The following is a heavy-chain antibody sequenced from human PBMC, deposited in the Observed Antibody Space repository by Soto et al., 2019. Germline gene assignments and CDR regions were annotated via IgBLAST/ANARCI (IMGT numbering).Heavy chain of an antibody. J-gene: IGHJ6*02. D-gene: IGHD3-10*01. CDR1: GFTFSNYA. CDR2: ISGSGRNT. V-gene: IGHV3-23*01. CDR3: AKDLNGSGSFTSCYHYGMDV. Sequence: EVQMLESGGGLVHPGGSLRLSCAASGFTFSNYAMNWVRQAPGKGLEWVSSISGSGRNTYYADSVKGRLTISRDSSKNTLYLQMNSLRVEDTGVYYCAKDLNGSGSFTSCYHYGMDVWGQGTTVTVSS.